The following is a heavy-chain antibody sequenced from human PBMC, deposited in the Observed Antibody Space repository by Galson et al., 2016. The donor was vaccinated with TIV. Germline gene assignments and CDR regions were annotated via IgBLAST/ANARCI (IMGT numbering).Heavy chain of an antibody. D-gene: IGHD3-9*01. CDR2: IYPGDSYT. Sequence: QSGAEVKKPGESLKISCKASGYSFTSFWIGWVRQMPGKGLEWMGVIYPGDSYTTYSPSFQGQGTISADKSSNTAYLQWSSLMASDTAMYFCASSRPELRYFDWQRPQYFDYWGQGTLVTVSS. V-gene: IGHV5-51*01. J-gene: IGHJ4*02. CDR3: ASSRPELRYFDWQRPQYFDY. CDR1: GYSFTSFW.